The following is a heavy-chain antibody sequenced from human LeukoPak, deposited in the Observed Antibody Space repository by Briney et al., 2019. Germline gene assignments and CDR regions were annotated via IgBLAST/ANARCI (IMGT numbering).Heavy chain of an antibody. CDR3: VRMKYYDLWSGDDY. CDR1: GGTSSSYA. D-gene: IGHD3-3*01. CDR2: IIPAFGTL. V-gene: IGHV1-69*05. Sequence: SVKVSCKASGGTSSSYAISWVRQAPGQGLEWMGRIIPAFGTLNYAQNFQGRVTITTDESRTTAYMELRSLRSEDTAVYYCVRMKYYDLWSGDDYWGQGTLVTVSS. J-gene: IGHJ4*02.